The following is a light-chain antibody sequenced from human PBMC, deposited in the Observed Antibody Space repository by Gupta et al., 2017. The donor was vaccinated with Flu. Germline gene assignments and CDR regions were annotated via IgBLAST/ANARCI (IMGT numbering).Light chain of an antibody. Sequence: DIVMTQSPLSLPVTPGEPASISCRSSQSLLHSNGYNYLDWYLQKPGQSPQLLIYLGSNRASGVPDRFSGSGAGTDFTLKISRVEAEDVGVYYCMQALQTPRAGYSFGQGTKLEIK. CDR3: MQALQTPRAGYS. CDR2: LGS. V-gene: IGKV2-28*01. J-gene: IGKJ2*03. CDR1: QSLLHSNGYNY.